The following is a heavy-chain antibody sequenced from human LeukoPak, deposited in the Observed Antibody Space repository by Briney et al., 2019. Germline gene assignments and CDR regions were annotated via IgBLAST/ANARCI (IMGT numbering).Heavy chain of an antibody. Sequence: GGSLRPSCAASGFTFDDYGMSWVRQAPGKGLEWVSGINWNGGSTGYADSVEGRFTISRDNAKNSLYLQMNSLRAEDTALYYCARGASDIVVVPAGNWGQGTLVTVSS. CDR2: INWNGGST. CDR1: GFTFDDYG. CDR3: ARGASDIVVVPAGN. J-gene: IGHJ4*02. D-gene: IGHD2-2*01. V-gene: IGHV3-20*04.